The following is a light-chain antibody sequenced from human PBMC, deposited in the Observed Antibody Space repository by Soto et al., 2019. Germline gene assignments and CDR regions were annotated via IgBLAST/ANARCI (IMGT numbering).Light chain of an antibody. V-gene: IGKV3-15*01. CDR2: DAS. J-gene: IGKJ3*01. CDR3: HQYNTWPLT. Sequence: ETVMTQSPATLSVSPGERPTLSCRASQSVSSNLAWYQQKPGQAPRLLIYDASTRATGIPARFSGSGSGTEFTLTINILQTEDFAVYYCHQYNTWPLTLGPGTKVDI. CDR1: QSVSSN.